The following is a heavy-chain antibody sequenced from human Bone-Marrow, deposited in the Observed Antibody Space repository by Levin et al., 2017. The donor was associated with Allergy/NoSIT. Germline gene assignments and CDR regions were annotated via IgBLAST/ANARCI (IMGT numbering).Heavy chain of an antibody. CDR3: ARSYYDSNGYYY. D-gene: IGHD3-22*01. CDR1: GYSFTTKV. J-gene: IGHJ4*02. CDR2: IIPSSSTT. V-gene: IGHV1-69*06. Sequence: SVKVSCKTSGYSFTTKVIAWVRQAPGQGLEWMGIIIPSSSTTNYAQKFQGRLTITADKSTNTAYMELSSLTSDDTAVYYCARSYYDSNGYYYWGQGTLVTVSS.